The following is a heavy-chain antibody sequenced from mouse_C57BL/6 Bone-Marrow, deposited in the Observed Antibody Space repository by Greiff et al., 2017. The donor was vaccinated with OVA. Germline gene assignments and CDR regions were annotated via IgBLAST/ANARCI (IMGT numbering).Heavy chain of an antibody. CDR2: ISSKRNNYAT. CDR3: VRHSNHGGCAG. D-gene: IGHD2-5*01. V-gene: IGHV10-1*01. CDR1: GFSFNTYA. J-gene: IGHJ3*01. Sequence: EVQGVESGGGLVQPKGSLKLSCAASGFSFNTYAMNWVRQAPGKGLEWVARISSKRNNYATYYADSGKDRLTTSRDDSESMLYLQMNNLKTEDTAMYYCVRHSNHGGCAGWGKGPLVTVSA.